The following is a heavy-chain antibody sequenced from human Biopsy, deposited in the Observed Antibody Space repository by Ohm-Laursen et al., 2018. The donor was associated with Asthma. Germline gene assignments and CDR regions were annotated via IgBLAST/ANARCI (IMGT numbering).Heavy chain of an antibody. CDR3: ARCQVGYSSGWSLLLKKIYYSGMDV. CDR1: GYSITDLS. V-gene: IGHV1-69*13. Sequence: SVTVSCKISGYSITDLSMHWVRQAPGQGLEWLGGIMTVFGTTNYAQKFQGRVTITADESTSTAYMEVTSLRSEDTAIYYCARCQVGYSSGWSLLLKKIYYSGMDVWGQGTAVTVSS. J-gene: IGHJ6*02. CDR2: IMTVFGTT. D-gene: IGHD6-19*01.